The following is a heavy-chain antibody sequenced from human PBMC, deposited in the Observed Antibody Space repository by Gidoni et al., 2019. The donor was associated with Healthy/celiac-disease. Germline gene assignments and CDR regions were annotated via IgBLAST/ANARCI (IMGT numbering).Heavy chain of an antibody. D-gene: IGHD2-2*02. Sequence: DVQLVQSGAEVNKPGESLRISCKGSGHSFTSYWISWVRQMPGKGLEWMGRIDPSDSYTNYSPSFQGHVTISADKSISTAYLQWSSLKASDTAMYYCARHRGYCSSTSCYIVFDWFDPWGQGTLVTVSS. J-gene: IGHJ5*02. CDR1: GHSFTSYW. CDR3: ARHRGYCSSTSCYIVFDWFDP. CDR2: IDPSDSYT. V-gene: IGHV5-10-1*03.